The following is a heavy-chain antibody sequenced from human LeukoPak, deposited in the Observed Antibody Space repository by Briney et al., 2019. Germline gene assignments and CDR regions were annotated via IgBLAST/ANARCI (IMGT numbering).Heavy chain of an antibody. J-gene: IGHJ3*02. CDR3: AKDKEGGIAVAGTFFAFDI. CDR2: INSDGSDT. Sequence: GGSLRLSCAASGFTFSNYWMHWVRQAPGKGLEWVSRINSDGSDTSYADSVKGRFTISRDNAKNTLYLQMNSLRAEDTALYYCAKDKEGGIAVAGTFFAFDIWGQGTMVTVSS. CDR1: GFTFSNYW. V-gene: IGHV3-74*01. D-gene: IGHD6-19*01.